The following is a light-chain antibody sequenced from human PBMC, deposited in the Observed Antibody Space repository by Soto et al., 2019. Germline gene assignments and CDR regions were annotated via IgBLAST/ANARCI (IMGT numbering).Light chain of an antibody. CDR3: QEYNNNWA. CDR1: QALSNY. Sequence: DIQLTQSPSVLSASVGDTVTITCRASQALSNYLAWYQQKPGKAPDLLIYSASTLQSGVPSRFSGSGSGTKFTLTIASLQPDDFGTYYCQEYNNNWAFGQGTKVDIK. V-gene: IGKV1-9*01. CDR2: SAS. J-gene: IGKJ1*01.